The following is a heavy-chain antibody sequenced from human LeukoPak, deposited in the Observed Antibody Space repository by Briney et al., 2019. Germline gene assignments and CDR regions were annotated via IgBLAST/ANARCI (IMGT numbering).Heavy chain of an antibody. J-gene: IGHJ4*01. Sequence: GGSLRLSCAASGFTFCGYYMSWVRQAPGRGLEWLSFISCSSATVYYAHPVKGRFTISRDNAKKSLHLQMDSLRAEDTAGYYCARGVELLESLFTYFDYWGHGTLVTVSS. CDR3: ARGVELLESLFTYFDY. CDR1: GFTFCGYY. D-gene: IGHD3-3*02. V-gene: IGHV3-11*04. CDR2: ISCSSATV.